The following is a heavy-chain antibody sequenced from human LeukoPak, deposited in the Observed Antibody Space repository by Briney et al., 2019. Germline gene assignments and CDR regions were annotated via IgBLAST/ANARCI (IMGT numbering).Heavy chain of an antibody. CDR1: GGSISSSSYY. CDR2: IYYSGST. CDR3: ASRYCGGACQLGGVDM. D-gene: IGHD2-21*02. J-gene: IGHJ3*02. V-gene: IGHV4-61*01. Sequence: ASETLSLTCTVSGGSISSSSYYWSWIRQPPGKGLEWIGYIYYSGSTKYNPSLKSRVTISLDTSGNQFSLKLGSVTAADTAVYYCASRYCGGACQLGGVDMWGQGTMVTVSS.